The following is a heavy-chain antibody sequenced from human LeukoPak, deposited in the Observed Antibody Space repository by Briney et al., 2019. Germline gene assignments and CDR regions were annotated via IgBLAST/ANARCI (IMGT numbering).Heavy chain of an antibody. CDR2: ISSGGSTT. CDR1: GFTFSSYS. D-gene: IGHD4/OR15-4a*01. CDR3: ARRKVLSVARALDF. V-gene: IGHV3-48*04. Sequence: GGSLRLSCAASGFTFSSYSMNWVRQAPGKGLEWVSYISSGGSTTYYAGSVKGRFTVSRDNAKNSLYLQMNSLGAEDTAVYFCARRKVLSVARALDFWGQGTLVTVSS. J-gene: IGHJ4*02.